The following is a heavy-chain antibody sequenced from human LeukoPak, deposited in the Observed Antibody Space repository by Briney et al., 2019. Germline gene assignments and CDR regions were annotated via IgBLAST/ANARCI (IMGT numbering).Heavy chain of an antibody. CDR2: IYYSGST. V-gene: IGHV4-39*07. Sequence: SETLSLTCTVSGGSISSSSYYWGWIRQPPGKGLEWIGSIYYSGSTYYNPSLKSRVSISVDTSKNQFSLKVSSVTAADTAVYYCARKYYYASGNYYNFWGQGTLVTVSS. CDR3: ARKYYYASGNYYNF. J-gene: IGHJ4*02. D-gene: IGHD3-10*01. CDR1: GGSISSSSYY.